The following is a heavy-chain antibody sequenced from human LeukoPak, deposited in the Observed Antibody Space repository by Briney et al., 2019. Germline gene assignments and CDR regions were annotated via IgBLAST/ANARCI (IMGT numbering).Heavy chain of an antibody. CDR1: GGTFSSYA. CDR3: ARAPVRPQSMVRGVEWPPYYGMDV. CDR2: IIPIFGTA. Sequence: ASVKVSCKASGGTFSSYAISWVRQAPGQGLEWMGGIIPIFGTANYAQKFQGRVTITADESTSTAYMELSSLRSEDTAVYYCARAPVRPQSMVRGVEWPPYYGMDVWGQGTTVTVSS. D-gene: IGHD3-10*01. J-gene: IGHJ6*02. V-gene: IGHV1-69*13.